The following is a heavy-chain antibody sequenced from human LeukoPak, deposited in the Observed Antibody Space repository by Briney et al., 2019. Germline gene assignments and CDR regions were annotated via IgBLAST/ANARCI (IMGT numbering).Heavy chain of an antibody. D-gene: IGHD3-10*01. CDR3: ARDLGECYYGSGSYFSCYYYYMDV. Sequence: ASVKVSCKASGYTFTTYAMNWVRQAPGQGLEWMGWINPNSGGTNYAQKFQGRVTMTRDTSTSTVYMELSSLRSEDTAVYYCARDLGECYYGSGSYFSCYYYYMDVWGKGTTVTISS. J-gene: IGHJ6*03. CDR1: GYTFTTYA. V-gene: IGHV1-2*02. CDR2: INPNSGGT.